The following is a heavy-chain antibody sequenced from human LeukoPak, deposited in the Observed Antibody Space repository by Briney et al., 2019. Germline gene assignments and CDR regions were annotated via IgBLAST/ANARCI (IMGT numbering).Heavy chain of an antibody. D-gene: IGHD3-10*01. CDR1: GYSISSGYY. V-gene: IGHV4-38-2*02. CDR3: ARVSVANVYGSGAVDY. J-gene: IGHJ4*02. CDR2: IYHTGST. Sequence: PSETLSLTCTVSGYSISSGYYWGWIRQPPGKGLEWIGSIYHTGSTYYNPSLKSRVTISVDTSKNQFSLKLSSVTAADTAVYYCARVSVANVYGSGAVDYWGQGTLVTGSS.